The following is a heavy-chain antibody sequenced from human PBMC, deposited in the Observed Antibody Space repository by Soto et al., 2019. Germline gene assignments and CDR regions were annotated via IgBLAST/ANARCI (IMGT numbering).Heavy chain of an antibody. J-gene: IGHJ4*02. D-gene: IGHD4-17*01. CDR3: ASEYGDFDY. Sequence: QVQLVESGGGVVQPGRSLRLSCAASGFTFSSYGMHWVRQAPGKGLEWVAVIWYDGSNKYYADSVKGRFTISRDNSKNTLYLQMNSLRADDTAVYYCASEYGDFDYWGQGTLVTVSS. CDR2: IWYDGSNK. CDR1: GFTFSSYG. V-gene: IGHV3-33*01.